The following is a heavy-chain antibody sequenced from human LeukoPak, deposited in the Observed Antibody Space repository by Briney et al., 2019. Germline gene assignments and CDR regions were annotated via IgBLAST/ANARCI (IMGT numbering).Heavy chain of an antibody. V-gene: IGHV3-74*01. CDR1: GFTFSTYW. J-gene: IGHJ4*02. CDR2: IKSDGSST. CDR3: ARAYPIDY. Sequence: GGSLRLFCAASGFTFSTYWMHWVRQAPGKGLVWVSRIKSDGSSTSYADSVKGRFTISRDNAKNTLYLQMNSLRAEDTAVYYCARAYPIDYWGQGTLVTVSS.